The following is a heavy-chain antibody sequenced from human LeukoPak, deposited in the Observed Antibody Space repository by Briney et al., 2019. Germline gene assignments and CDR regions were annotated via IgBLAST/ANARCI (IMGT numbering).Heavy chain of an antibody. V-gene: IGHV3-33*01. CDR1: GFTFSSYG. D-gene: IGHD2-21*02. CDR3: ARDLHCGGDCYSYYFDY. J-gene: IGHJ4*02. CDR2: IWYDGSNK. Sequence: GSLRLSCAASGFTFSSYGMHWVRPAPGKGLEWVAVIWYDGSNKYYADSVKGRFTISRDNSKNTLYLQMNSLRAEDTAVYYCARDLHCGGDCYSYYFDYWGQGTLVTVSS.